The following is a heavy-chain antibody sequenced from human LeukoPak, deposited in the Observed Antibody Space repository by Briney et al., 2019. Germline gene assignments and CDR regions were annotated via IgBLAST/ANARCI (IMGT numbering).Heavy chain of an antibody. Sequence: PSETLSLTCTVSGGSISSSSYYWGWIRQPPGKGLEWIGSIYYSGSTYYNPSLKSRVTISVDTSKNQFSLKLSSVTAADTAVYYCAGALSLRTYYYDSSSYPPTDYWGQGTLVTVSS. V-gene: IGHV4-39*07. J-gene: IGHJ4*02. D-gene: IGHD3-22*01. CDR2: IYYSGST. CDR1: GGSISSSSYY. CDR3: AGALSLRTYYYDSSSYPPTDY.